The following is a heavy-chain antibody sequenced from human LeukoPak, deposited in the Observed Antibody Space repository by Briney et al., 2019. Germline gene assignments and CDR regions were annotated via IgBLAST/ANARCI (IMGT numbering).Heavy chain of an antibody. J-gene: IGHJ4*02. D-gene: IGHD5/OR15-5a*01. CDR2: IYHSGST. CDR3: ARETPVYDQY. V-gene: IGHV4-38-2*02. Sequence: SETLSLTCTVSGYSISSGYYWGWIRQPPGKGLEWIGSIYHSGSTYYNPSLKSRVTISVGTSKNQFSLKLSSVTAADSAVYYCARETPVYDQYWGQRTLVTVSS. CDR1: GYSISSGYY.